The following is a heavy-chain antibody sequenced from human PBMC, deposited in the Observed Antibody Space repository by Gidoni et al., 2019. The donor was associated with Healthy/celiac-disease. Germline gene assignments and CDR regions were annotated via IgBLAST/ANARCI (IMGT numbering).Heavy chain of an antibody. CDR3: ASVWAYCGGDCYPTDY. CDR1: GFPVSSNY. Sequence: EVQLVESGGGLIQPGGSLRLACAASGFPVSSNYMSWVRQAPGKGLEWVSVIYSGGSTYYADSVKGRFTISRDNSKNTLYLQMNSLRAEDTAVYYCASVWAYCGGDCYPTDYWGQGTLVTVSS. D-gene: IGHD2-21*02. J-gene: IGHJ4*02. CDR2: IYSGGST. V-gene: IGHV3-53*01.